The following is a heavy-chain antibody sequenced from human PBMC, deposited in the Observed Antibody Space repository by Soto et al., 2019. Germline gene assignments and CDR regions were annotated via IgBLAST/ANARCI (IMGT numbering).Heavy chain of an antibody. Sequence: QVQLVQSGAEVKKPGASVKVSCKASGDTFTDYYIHWVRQAPGQGLEWMGRVNPSGAHTTYAQHFRGRMTMTRDTSTSTLYMELTSLTSGDDAVYYCAGGGHVVVVTAALDYWGQGTLVTFSS. CDR1: GDTFTDYY. D-gene: IGHD2-21*02. CDR2: VNPSGAHT. V-gene: IGHV1-46*01. J-gene: IGHJ4*02. CDR3: AGGGHVVVVTAALDY.